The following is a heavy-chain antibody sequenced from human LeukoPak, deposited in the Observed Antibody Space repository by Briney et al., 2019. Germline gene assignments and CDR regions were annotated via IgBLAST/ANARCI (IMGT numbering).Heavy chain of an antibody. J-gene: IGHJ4*02. Sequence: ASVKVSCKASGYTFTGYYMHWVRQAPGQGLEWMGRINPNSGGTNYAQKFQGRVTMTRDTSISTAYMELSRLRSDDTDVYYCARERGPITMVRGVIMRVFDYWGQGTLVTVSS. CDR3: ARERGPITMVRGVIMRVFDY. CDR2: INPNSGGT. D-gene: IGHD3-10*01. V-gene: IGHV1-2*05. CDR1: GYTFTGYY.